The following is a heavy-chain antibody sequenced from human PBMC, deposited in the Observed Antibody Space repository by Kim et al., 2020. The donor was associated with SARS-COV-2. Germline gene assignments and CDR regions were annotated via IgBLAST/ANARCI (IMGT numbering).Heavy chain of an antibody. CDR1: GFTFDDYA. Sequence: GGSLRLSCAASGFTFDDYAMHWVRQAPGKGLEWVSGISWNSGSIGYADSVKGRFTISRDNAKNSLYLQMNSLRAEDTALYYCAKDKEDYSVGTHFDYWGQGTLLTVSS. J-gene: IGHJ4*02. CDR2: ISWNSGSI. D-gene: IGHD2-15*01. CDR3: AKDKEDYSVGTHFDY. V-gene: IGHV3-9*01.